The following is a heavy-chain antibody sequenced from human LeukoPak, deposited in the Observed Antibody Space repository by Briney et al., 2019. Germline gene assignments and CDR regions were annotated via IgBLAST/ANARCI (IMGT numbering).Heavy chain of an antibody. CDR3: ASDGYIYRTDY. Sequence: SETLSLTCSVSVDSISSYYWSWIRQPPGKGLEWIGYIYYSGSTNYNPSLKSRVTISVDTSKNQFSLKLSSVTAADTAVYYCASDGYIYRTDYWGQGTLVTVSS. J-gene: IGHJ4*02. V-gene: IGHV4-59*01. D-gene: IGHD5-18*01. CDR2: IYYSGST. CDR1: VDSISSYY.